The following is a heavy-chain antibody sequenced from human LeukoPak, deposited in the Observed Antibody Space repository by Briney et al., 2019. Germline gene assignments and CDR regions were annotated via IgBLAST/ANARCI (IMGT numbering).Heavy chain of an antibody. CDR1: GFIFSGSW. Sequence: PGGSLRLSCTASGFIFSGSWTAWIRQAPGKGLEWVAIIKKDGSEKYYVDSMKGRFTISRDNAKNSQFLQMNSLRAEDTAIYYCTTDTWYSAGHWGQGTLVTVSS. CDR2: IKKDGSEK. D-gene: IGHD2-15*01. CDR3: TTDTWYSAGH. V-gene: IGHV3-7*03. J-gene: IGHJ4*02.